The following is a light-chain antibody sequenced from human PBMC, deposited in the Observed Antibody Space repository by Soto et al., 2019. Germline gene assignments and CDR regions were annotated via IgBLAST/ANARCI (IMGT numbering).Light chain of an antibody. J-gene: IGKJ1*01. CDR3: QQSNSIPPWT. Sequence: DIQLTQSPSSLSASVGDRVTITCRASQYIGDFLNWYQQTPGKPPKLLIFGASNLHIGVPSRFSGSGSGTEFTLTISSLQPEDVATYYCQQSNSIPPWTFGQGTKVDI. CDR1: QYIGDF. V-gene: IGKV1-39*01. CDR2: GAS.